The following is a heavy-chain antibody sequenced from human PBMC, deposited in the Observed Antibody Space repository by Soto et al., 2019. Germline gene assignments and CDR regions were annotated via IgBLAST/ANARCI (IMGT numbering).Heavy chain of an antibody. CDR2: IYYSGST. CDR1: GGSISSSSYY. CDR3: ARHVRSGGHV. Sequence: PSDTLSLTCTVSGGSISSSSYYWGWIRQPPGKGLEWIGSIYYSGSTYYNPSLKSRVTISVNTSKNQFSLKLSSVTAADTAVYYCARHVRSGGHVWGQGTLVTVSS. D-gene: IGHD2-15*01. V-gene: IGHV4-39*01. J-gene: IGHJ4*02.